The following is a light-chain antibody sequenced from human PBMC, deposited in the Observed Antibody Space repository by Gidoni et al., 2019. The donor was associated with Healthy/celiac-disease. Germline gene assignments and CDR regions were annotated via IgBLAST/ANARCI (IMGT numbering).Light chain of an antibody. CDR3: QKYNSAPLT. CDR1: QGISNY. J-gene: IGKJ4*01. Sequence: DIQMTQSPSSLSASVGARVTITCRACQGISNYLAWYQQKPGKVPKLLVYSASTLQSGVPSRVRGRGTWTDFTLTISSLQPEDVATYYCQKYNSAPLTFXGXTKVEIK. CDR2: SAS. V-gene: IGKV1-27*01.